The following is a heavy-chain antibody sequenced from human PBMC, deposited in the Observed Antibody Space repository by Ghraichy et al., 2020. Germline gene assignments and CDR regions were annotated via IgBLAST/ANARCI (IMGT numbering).Heavy chain of an antibody. Sequence: GGSLRLSCAASGFTFSSYAMSWVRQAPGKGLEWVSAISGSGGSTYYADSVKGRFTISRDNSKNSLYLQMNNLRAEDTAVYYCAKDWIQEGAFDIWCQGTMVTVSS. D-gene: IGHD2-2*03. CDR3: AKDWIQEGAFDI. V-gene: IGHV3-23*01. CDR1: GFTFSSYA. J-gene: IGHJ3*02. CDR2: ISGSGGST.